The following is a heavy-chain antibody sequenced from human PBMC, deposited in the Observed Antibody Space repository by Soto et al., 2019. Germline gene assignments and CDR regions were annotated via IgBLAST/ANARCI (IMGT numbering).Heavy chain of an antibody. V-gene: IGHV4-59*01. CDR2: IYYIGST. J-gene: IGHJ2*01. Sequence: QVQLQESGPGLVKPSETLSLTCTVSGGSISSYYWSWIRQPPGKGLEWIGYIYYIGSTNYNPSLKSRVTISVDTSKHQFSLQLSSVTAADTAVYYCARDGATTYYSFSYFDLWGRGTLVTVSS. CDR3: ARDGATTYYSFSYFDL. CDR1: GGSISSYY. D-gene: IGHD3-10*01.